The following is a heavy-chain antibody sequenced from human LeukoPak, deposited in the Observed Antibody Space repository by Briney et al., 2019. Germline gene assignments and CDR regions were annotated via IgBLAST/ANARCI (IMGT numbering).Heavy chain of an antibody. CDR2: IYPGDSDT. Sequence: GAPLQISCKGSGSRFTSYWSGGVRQLPGRGLEWMGIIYPGDSDTRYSPSFQGQVTISADKSTSTAYLQWSSLKASDTAMYYCARLSGSDYFDYWGQGTLVTVSS. J-gene: IGHJ4*02. D-gene: IGHD1-26*01. CDR3: ARLSGSDYFDY. V-gene: IGHV5-51*01. CDR1: GSRFTSYW.